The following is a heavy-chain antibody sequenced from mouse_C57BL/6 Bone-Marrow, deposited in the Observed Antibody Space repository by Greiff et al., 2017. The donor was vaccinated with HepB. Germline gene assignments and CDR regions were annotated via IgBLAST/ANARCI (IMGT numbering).Heavy chain of an antibody. CDR3: ARKDGYYGNYVYFDY. D-gene: IGHD2-1*01. J-gene: IGHJ2*01. V-gene: IGHV1-81*01. Sequence: QVQLQQSGAELARPGASVKLSCKASGYTFTSYGISWVKQRTGQGLEWIGEIYPRSGNTYYNEKFKGKATLTADNTSSTAYMELRSLTSEDSAVYFCARKDGYYGNYVYFDYWGQGTTLTVSS. CDR1: GYTFTSYG. CDR2: IYPRSGNT.